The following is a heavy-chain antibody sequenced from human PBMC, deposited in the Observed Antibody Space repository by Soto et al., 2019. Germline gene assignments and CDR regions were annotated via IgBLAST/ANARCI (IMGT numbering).Heavy chain of an antibody. J-gene: IGHJ2*01. CDR2: INPNSGGT. Sequence: QVQLVQSGAEVKKPGASVKVSCKASGYTFTGYYMNWVRQAPGQGLEWMGWINPNSGGTNYAQKFQGWVTMTRDTSINTDYMELSRQRSDDTAVYYRASGTPITHPYFDLWGRGTLVTVSS. CDR3: ASGTPITHPYFDL. CDR1: GYTFTGYY. D-gene: IGHD1-1*01. V-gene: IGHV1-2*04.